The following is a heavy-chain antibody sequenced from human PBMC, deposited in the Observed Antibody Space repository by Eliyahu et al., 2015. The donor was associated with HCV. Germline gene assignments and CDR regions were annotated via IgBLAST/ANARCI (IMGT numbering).Heavy chain of an antibody. V-gene: IGHV1-69*01. J-gene: IGHJ5*02. D-gene: IGHD3-22*01. CDR3: ARIQRDYYDSSGYQNWFDP. Sequence: QVQLVQSGAEVKKPGSSVKVSCKASGGTFSSYAISWVRQAPGQGLEWMGGIIPIFGTANYAQKFQGRVTITADESTSTAYMELSSLRSEDTAVYYCARIQRDYYDSSGYQNWFDPWGQGTLVTVSS. CDR1: GGTFSSYA. CDR2: IIPIFGTA.